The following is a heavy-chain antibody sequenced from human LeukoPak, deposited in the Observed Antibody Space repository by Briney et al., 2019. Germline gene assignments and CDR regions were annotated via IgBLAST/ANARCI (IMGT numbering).Heavy chain of an antibody. CDR2: IGSSSSTM. Sequence: GGSLRLSCAASGFTFSSYSMNWVRQAPGKGLEWVSYIGSSSSTMYYADSVRGRFTISRDKAKNSLYLQMNSLRDEDTAVYYCARGPQDYYDSSGYFYWGQGTLVTVSS. D-gene: IGHD3-22*01. V-gene: IGHV3-48*02. CDR1: GFTFSSYS. J-gene: IGHJ4*02. CDR3: ARGPQDYYDSSGYFY.